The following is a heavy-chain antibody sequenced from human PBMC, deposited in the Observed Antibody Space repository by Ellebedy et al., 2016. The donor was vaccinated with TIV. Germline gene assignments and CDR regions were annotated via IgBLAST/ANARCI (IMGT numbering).Heavy chain of an antibody. Sequence: GGSLRLXXAASAFTFSTYSMYWVRQAPGKGLEWVAIIKSKAHGGTIDYAATVKGRFIMSRDDSKNTLYLQMNSLKIEDTAVYYCTGFGEGYWGQGTLVTVSS. V-gene: IGHV3-15*01. CDR2: IKSKAHGGTI. D-gene: IGHD3-10*01. J-gene: IGHJ4*02. CDR3: TGFGEGY. CDR1: AFTFSTYS.